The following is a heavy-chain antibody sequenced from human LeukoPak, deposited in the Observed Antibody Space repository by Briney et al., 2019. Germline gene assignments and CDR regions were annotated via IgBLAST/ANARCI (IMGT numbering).Heavy chain of an antibody. CDR1: GFTFSSYG. J-gene: IGHJ4*02. Sequence: PGGSLRLSCAASGFTFSSYGMHWVRQAPGKGLEWVAVVSYDGSNKYYADSVKGRFTISRDNSKNTLYLQMNSLRAEDTAVYYCAKPYYYDSSGYYPYDYWGQGTLVTVSS. CDR2: VSYDGSNK. V-gene: IGHV3-30*18. D-gene: IGHD3-22*01. CDR3: AKPYYYDSSGYYPYDY.